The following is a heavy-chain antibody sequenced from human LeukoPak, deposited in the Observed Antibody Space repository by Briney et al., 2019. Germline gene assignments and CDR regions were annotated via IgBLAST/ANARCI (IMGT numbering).Heavy chain of an antibody. V-gene: IGHV3-23*01. CDR1: GFTFSSYA. D-gene: IGHD1-14*01. CDR3: AKQSAGVD. J-gene: IGHJ4*02. CDR2: ITGNSGAT. Sequence: GGSLRLSCAASGFTFSSYAMSWVRQPPGKGLEWVSAITGNSGATYYTDSVKGQFTISRDNSKNTLYLQMNSLRADDTALYYCAKQSAGVDWGQGTLVTVSS.